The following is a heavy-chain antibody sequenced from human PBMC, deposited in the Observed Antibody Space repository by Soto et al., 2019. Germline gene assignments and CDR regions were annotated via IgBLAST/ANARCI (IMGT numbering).Heavy chain of an antibody. CDR1: GGTFSSYA. CDR3: ARDAATVTKSEGYYYGMDV. D-gene: IGHD4-17*01. CDR2: IIPIFGTA. V-gene: IGHV1-69*13. J-gene: IGHJ6*02. Sequence: SVKVSCKASGGTFSSYAISWVRQAPGQGLEWMGGIIPIFGTANYAQKFQGRVTITADESTSTAYMELSSLRSEDTAVYYCARDAATVTKSEGYYYGMDVWGQGTTVTVSS.